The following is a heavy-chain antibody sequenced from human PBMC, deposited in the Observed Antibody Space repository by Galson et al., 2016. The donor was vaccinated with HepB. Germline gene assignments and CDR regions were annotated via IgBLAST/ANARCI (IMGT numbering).Heavy chain of an antibody. V-gene: IGHV3-15*01. D-gene: IGHD2-2*01. CDR3: TTDPSCRSTTCPDF. CDR2: IKSKTDGGAT. CDR1: GFTFSNAW. J-gene: IGHJ4*02. Sequence: SLRLSCAASGFTFSNAWMSWVRQAPGKGLEWVGRIKSKTDGGATDYAAPVKGRFTISRDDSKNTLYLQMNSLKTEDTAVYYCTTDPSCRSTTCPDFWGQGTLVTVSS.